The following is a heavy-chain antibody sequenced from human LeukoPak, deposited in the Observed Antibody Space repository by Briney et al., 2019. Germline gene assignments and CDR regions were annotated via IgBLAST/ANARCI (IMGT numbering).Heavy chain of an antibody. CDR1: GFTFSSYW. J-gene: IGHJ4*02. Sequence: PGGSLRLSCAASGFTFSSYWMSWVRQAPGKRLEWVANIKQDGSERYYVDSVKGRFTISRDNAKNSLYLQLNSLRAEDTAVYYCARDGRPIDYWGQGTLVIVSS. V-gene: IGHV3-7*03. CDR2: IKQDGSER. CDR3: ARDGRPIDY.